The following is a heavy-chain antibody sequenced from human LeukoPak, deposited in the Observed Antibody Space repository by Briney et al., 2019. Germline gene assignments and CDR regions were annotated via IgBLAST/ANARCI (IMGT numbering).Heavy chain of an antibody. V-gene: IGHV1-18*01. CDR2: ISAYDGNT. J-gene: IGHJ4*02. CDR1: GYTFTSYG. CDR3: ARMDRSYDILTGYESFDY. Sequence: ASVKVSCKASGYTFTSYGISWVRQAPGQRLEWMGWISAYDGNTNYAQKLQGRVTMTTDTSTSTAYMELRSLRSDDTAVYYCARMDRSYDILTGYESFDYWGQGTLVTVSS. D-gene: IGHD3-9*01.